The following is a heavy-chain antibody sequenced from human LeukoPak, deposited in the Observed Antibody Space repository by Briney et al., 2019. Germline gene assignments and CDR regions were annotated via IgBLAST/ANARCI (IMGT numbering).Heavy chain of an antibody. V-gene: IGHV7-4-1*02. D-gene: IGHD3-10*01. J-gene: IGHJ4*02. Sequence: GALVKVSCKTSGYTFTSYAMNWVRQAPGQGLEFMGWINTGTGNPTYAQGFTGRFVFSLDTSVSTAYLQISTLKPEDTAVYYCASFGAHSFDYWGQGTLVTVSS. CDR3: ASFGAHSFDY. CDR1: GYTFTSYA. CDR2: INTGTGNP.